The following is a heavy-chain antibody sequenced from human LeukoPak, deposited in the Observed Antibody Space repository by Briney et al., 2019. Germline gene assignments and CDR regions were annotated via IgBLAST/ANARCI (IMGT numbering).Heavy chain of an antibody. CDR3: ATQGDRSSWYHYYYMDV. J-gene: IGHJ6*03. CDR2: IYPGDSDT. V-gene: IGHV5-51*01. Sequence: GESLKISCKGSGYSFTSYWIGWVRQMPGKGLEWMGIIYPGDSDTRYSPSFQGQVTISADKSISTAYLQWSSLKASDTAMYYCATQGDRSSWYHYYYMDVWGKGTTVTVSS. D-gene: IGHD6-13*01. CDR1: GYSFTSYW.